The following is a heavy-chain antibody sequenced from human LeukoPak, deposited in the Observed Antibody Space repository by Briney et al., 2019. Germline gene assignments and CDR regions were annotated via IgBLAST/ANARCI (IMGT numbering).Heavy chain of an antibody. V-gene: IGHV1-69*05. J-gene: IGHJ6*03. Sequence: ASVKVSCKASGGTFSSYAISWVRQAPGQGLEWMGGIIPIFGTANYAQKFQGRVTITTDESTSTAYMELSSLRSEDTAVYYCARVGSSPTDDYYYYYMDVWGKGTTVTVSS. CDR3: ARVGSSPTDDYYYYYMDV. D-gene: IGHD6-13*01. CDR1: GGTFSSYA. CDR2: IIPIFGTA.